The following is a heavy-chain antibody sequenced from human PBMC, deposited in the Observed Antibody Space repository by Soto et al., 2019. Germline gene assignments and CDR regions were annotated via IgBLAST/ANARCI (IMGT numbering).Heavy chain of an antibody. CDR1: GFTYSTYY. V-gene: IGHV3-21*01. D-gene: IGHD2-2*01. CDR2: ITSSTDYI. J-gene: IGHJ2*01. CDR3: ARLGGNCGRTSCPWYFDL. Sequence: EVQLVESGGGLVKPGGSLRLSCAASGFTYSTYYMNWVRQAPGKGLEWVSSITSSTDYIYYADSVKGRFTISRDNAENSLYLQMNSLRAEDTAVYYCARLGGNCGRTSCPWYFDLWGRGTLVTVSS.